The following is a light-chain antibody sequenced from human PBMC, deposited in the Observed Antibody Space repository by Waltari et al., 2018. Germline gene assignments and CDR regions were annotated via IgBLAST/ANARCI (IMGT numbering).Light chain of an antibody. Sequence: SYVLTQPPSGSVAPGQTARTTCGGTNIGDTSLTWYPRNPGQAPVLVVYDNSDRPSGIPERFSGSNSEDTATLTISRVEAGDEADYYCQVWDSSSDHPNYVFGTGTKVTVL. J-gene: IGLJ1*01. CDR2: DNS. CDR1: NIGDTS. CDR3: QVWDSSSDHPNYV. V-gene: IGLV3-21*02.